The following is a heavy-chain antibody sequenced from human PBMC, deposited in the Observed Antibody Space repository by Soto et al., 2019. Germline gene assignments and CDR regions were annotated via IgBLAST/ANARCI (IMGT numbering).Heavy chain of an antibody. V-gene: IGHV3-21*01. CDR3: ARDADYGDYAVDY. D-gene: IGHD4-17*01. Sequence: EVQLVESGGGLVKPGGSLRLSCAASGFTFSSYSMNWVRQAPGKGLEWVSSISSSSSYIYYADSVKGRFTISRDNAKNSLYLQTNSLRAEDTAVYYCARDADYGDYAVDYWGRGTLVTVSS. J-gene: IGHJ4*02. CDR2: ISSSSSYI. CDR1: GFTFSSYS.